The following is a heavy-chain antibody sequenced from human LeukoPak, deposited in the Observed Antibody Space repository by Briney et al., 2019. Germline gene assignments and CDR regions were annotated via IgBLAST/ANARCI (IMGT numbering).Heavy chain of an antibody. CDR3: ARRARGATRYYFDY. CDR1: GYSFTSYW. CDR2: IYPGDSDT. Sequence: GESLQISCQGSGYSFTSYWIGWVRPMPGKGLEWMGIIYPGDSDTRYSPSFQGQVTISADKSISTAYLQWSSLKASDTAMYYCARRARGATRYYFDYWGQGTLVTVSS. J-gene: IGHJ4*02. D-gene: IGHD5-12*01. V-gene: IGHV5-51*01.